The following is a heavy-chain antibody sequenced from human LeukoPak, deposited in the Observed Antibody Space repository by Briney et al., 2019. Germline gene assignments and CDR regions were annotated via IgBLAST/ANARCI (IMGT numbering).Heavy chain of an antibody. Sequence: GGSLRLSCAASGFTFSNYAMTWVRQAPGKGLEWVSSISGTGGGTHYADSVKGRFTVSRDNSKNTMYLQMNSLRAEDTAVYYCARARVRYAFDIWGQGTMVTVSS. CDR2: ISGTGGGT. V-gene: IGHV3-23*01. CDR3: ARARVRYAFDI. J-gene: IGHJ3*02. D-gene: IGHD3-10*01. CDR1: GFTFSNYA.